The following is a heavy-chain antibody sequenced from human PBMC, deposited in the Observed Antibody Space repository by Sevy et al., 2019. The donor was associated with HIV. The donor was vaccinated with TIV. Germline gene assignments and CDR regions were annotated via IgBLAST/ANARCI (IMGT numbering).Heavy chain of an antibody. J-gene: IGHJ4*02. CDR1: GYTFTSYG. D-gene: IGHD6-13*01. V-gene: IGHV1-18*01. Sequence: ASVKVSCKASGYTFTSYGISWVRQAPGQGLEWMGWISTYNGNIKFAQKLQGRVTMTTDTSTSTAYMGLTSLRSDDTAVYYCARGSSSSWYSLNFDFWGQGTLVTVSS. CDR2: ISTYNGNI. CDR3: ARGSSSSWYSLNFDF.